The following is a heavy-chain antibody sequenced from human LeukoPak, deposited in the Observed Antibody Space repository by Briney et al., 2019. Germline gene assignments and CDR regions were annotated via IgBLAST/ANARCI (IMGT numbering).Heavy chain of an antibody. CDR1: GYTFTSYA. J-gene: IGHJ6*02. V-gene: IGHV1-3*01. CDR2: INAGNGNT. Sequence: ASVKVSCKASGYTFTSYAMHWVRQAPGQRLEWMGWINAGNGNTKYSQKFQGRVTITRDTSASTAYMELSSLRSEDTAVYYCASQSGGSDYYYYGMDVWGQGTTVTVSS. CDR3: ASQSGGSDYYYYGMDV. D-gene: IGHD6-19*01.